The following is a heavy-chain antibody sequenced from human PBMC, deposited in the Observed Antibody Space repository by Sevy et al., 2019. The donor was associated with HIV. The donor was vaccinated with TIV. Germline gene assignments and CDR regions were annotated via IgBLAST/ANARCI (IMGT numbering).Heavy chain of an antibody. CDR1: GFTFSTYA. V-gene: IGHV3-74*01. Sequence: GESLKISCAASGFTFSTYAMHWVRQAPGKGLVWVSRINSDGSSTSYADSVKGRFTISRDNAKNTLYLQMNSLRAEDTAVYYCARVTVRGEGFDPWGQGTLVTVSS. D-gene: IGHD3-10*01. CDR2: INSDGSST. J-gene: IGHJ5*02. CDR3: ARVTVRGEGFDP.